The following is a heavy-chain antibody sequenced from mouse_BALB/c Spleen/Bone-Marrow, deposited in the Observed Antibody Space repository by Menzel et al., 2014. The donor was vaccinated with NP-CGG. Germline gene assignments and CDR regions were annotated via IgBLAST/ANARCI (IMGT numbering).Heavy chain of an antibody. Sequence: QVQLKESGAELVRPGVSVKISCKGSGYTFTDYAMHWVKQSHAKSLEWIGVISTYYGDASYNQKFMGKATMTVDKSSSTAYMELARLTSEDPAIYYCARGIDDYGAWFAYWGQGTLVTVSA. V-gene: IGHV1S137*01. CDR2: ISTYYGDA. J-gene: IGHJ3*01. D-gene: IGHD2-4*01. CDR1: GYTFTDYA. CDR3: ARGIDDYGAWFAY.